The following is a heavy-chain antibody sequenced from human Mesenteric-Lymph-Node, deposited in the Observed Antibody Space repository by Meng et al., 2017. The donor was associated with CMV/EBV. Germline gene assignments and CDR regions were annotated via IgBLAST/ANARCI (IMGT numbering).Heavy chain of an antibody. CDR3: AKDQGRYDRNFDY. Sequence: GESLKISCAASGFTFSSYWMHWVRQAPGKGLEWVTFIQYDGSNEYYAGSVKGRFTISRDNSKNTLYLRMNSLRGGDTAVYYCAKDQGRYDRNFDYWGQGTLVTVSS. D-gene: IGHD3-16*01. CDR2: IQYDGSNE. J-gene: IGHJ4*02. CDR1: GFTFSSYW. V-gene: IGHV3-30*02.